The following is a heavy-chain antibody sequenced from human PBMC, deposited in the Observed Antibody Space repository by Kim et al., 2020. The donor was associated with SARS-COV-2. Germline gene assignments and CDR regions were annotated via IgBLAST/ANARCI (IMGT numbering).Heavy chain of an antibody. D-gene: IGHD1-26*01. CDR1: GGSFSGYY. J-gene: IGHJ6*03. CDR3: ATGIVGATLGSYYFYMDV. CDR2: INHSGST. Sequence: SETLSLTCAVYGGSFSGYYWSWIRQPPGKGLEWIGEINHSGSTNYNPSLKSRVTISVDTSKNQFSLKLSSVTAADTAVYYCATGIVGATLGSYYFYMDVWGKGTTVTVSS. V-gene: IGHV4-34*01.